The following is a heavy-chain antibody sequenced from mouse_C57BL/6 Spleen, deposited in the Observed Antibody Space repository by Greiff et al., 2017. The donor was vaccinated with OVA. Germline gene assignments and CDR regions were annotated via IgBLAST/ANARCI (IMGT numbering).Heavy chain of an antibody. V-gene: IGHV3-1*01. Sequence: EVKLMESGPGMVKPSQSLSLTCTVTGYSITSGYDWHWIRHFPGNKLEWMGYISYSGSTNYNPSLKSRISITPDTSKNHFFLKLNSVTTEDTATXYCAIYYDYEGFAYWGQGTLVTVSA. D-gene: IGHD2-4*01. CDR3: AIYYDYEGFAY. CDR1: GYSITSGYD. CDR2: ISYSGST. J-gene: IGHJ3*01.